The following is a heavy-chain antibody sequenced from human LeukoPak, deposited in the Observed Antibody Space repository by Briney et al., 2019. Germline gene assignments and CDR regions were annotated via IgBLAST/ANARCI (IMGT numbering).Heavy chain of an antibody. V-gene: IGHV1-8*02. CDR2: VNPNSGNT. D-gene: IGHD2-2*01. CDR1: GGTFSSYA. CDR3: ARGLVPAAISYYYYYYMDV. J-gene: IGHJ6*03. Sequence: SVKVSCKASGGTFSSYAISWVRQATGQGLEWMGWVNPNSGNTGYAQKFQGRVTMTRNTSISTAYMELSSLRSEDTAVYYCARGLVPAAISYYYYYYMDVWGKGTTVTVSS.